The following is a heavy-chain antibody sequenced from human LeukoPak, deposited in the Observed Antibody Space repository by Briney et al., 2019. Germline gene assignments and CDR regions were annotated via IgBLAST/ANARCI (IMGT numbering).Heavy chain of an antibody. Sequence: GGSLRLSCGASGFTFRTYAMHWVRQTPDKGLEWVAFMSSDGSNENYADSVKGRFTISRDNSKNTLFLRMNSVTPEDTGVYCAKGLATTPSYGNWFDAWGQGTLVTVSS. CDR1: GFTFRTYA. D-gene: IGHD3-9*01. CDR3: AKGLATTPSYGNWFDA. J-gene: IGHJ5*02. V-gene: IGHV3-30*18. CDR2: MSSDGSNE.